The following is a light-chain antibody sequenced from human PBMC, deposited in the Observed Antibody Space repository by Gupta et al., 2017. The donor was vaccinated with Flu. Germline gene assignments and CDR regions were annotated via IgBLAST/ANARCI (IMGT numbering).Light chain of an antibody. CDR2: EAS. CDR1: RRISTY. V-gene: IGKV1-39*01. Sequence: DIQMTQSPSSLSASVGDRVTITCRASRRISTYLNWYQQKPGKAPKLLIYEASSLQSGVPSRFSASGSGTDFTLTISSLQSEDFATYYCQQTYSSPPLFGQGTRVEIK. J-gene: IGKJ1*01. CDR3: QQTYSSPPL.